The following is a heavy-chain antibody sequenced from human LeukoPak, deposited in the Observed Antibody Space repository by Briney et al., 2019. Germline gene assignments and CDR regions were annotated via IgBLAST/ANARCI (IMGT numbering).Heavy chain of an antibody. Sequence: SGESLKISCEVSGHRFTNHWIGWVRQMPGKGLEWMGIIYPGDSDTRYSPSFQGQVTTSADKSISTAYLQWSSLKASDTAMYYCARRRGYSSSLEFDYWGQGTLVTVSS. J-gene: IGHJ4*02. D-gene: IGHD6-6*01. CDR3: ARRRGYSSSLEFDY. V-gene: IGHV5-51*01. CDR2: IYPGDSDT. CDR1: GHRFTNHW.